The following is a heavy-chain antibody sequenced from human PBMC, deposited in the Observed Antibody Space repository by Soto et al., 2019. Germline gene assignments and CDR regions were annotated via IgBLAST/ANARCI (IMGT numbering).Heavy chain of an antibody. V-gene: IGHV4-30-4*01. CDR3: ARGRGYYDFWSGYAFDI. CDR1: GGSISSGDYY. D-gene: IGHD3-3*01. CDR2: IYYSGST. J-gene: IGHJ3*02. Sequence: SETLSLTCTVSGGSISSGDYYWSWIRQPPGKGLEWIGYIYYSGSTYYNPSLKSRVTISVDTSKNQFSLKLSSVTAADTAVYYCARGRGYYDFWSGYAFDIWGQGTMVTVSS.